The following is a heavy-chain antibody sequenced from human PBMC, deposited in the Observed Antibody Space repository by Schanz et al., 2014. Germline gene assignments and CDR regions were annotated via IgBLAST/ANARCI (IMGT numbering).Heavy chain of an antibody. Sequence: VHLLESGGGLVEPGGSLRLSCAASGFTFSTHAMSWVRQAPGKGLEWVSAMNESHSTIYYADSVRGRFTISRDNAKSSLYLQMNSLRVEDTAVYYCAASSGWHPSTDYWGQGTLVTVSS. V-gene: IGHV3-23*01. CDR1: GFTFSTHA. CDR2: MNESHSTI. CDR3: AASSGWHPSTDY. D-gene: IGHD6-19*01. J-gene: IGHJ4*02.